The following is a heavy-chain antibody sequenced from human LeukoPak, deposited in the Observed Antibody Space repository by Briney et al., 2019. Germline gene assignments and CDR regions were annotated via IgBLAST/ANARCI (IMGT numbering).Heavy chain of an antibody. J-gene: IGHJ4*01. D-gene: IGHD3-9*01. CDR1: GFTFSCYS. V-gene: IGHV3-30*04. CDR2: ISYDGNNK. Sequence: PGRSLRLSCTASGFTFSCYSRRWVRQAPGKGLEWVAVISYDGNNKDYADSVKGRITISRDNSKNTLYLQLNSLRPEDTAVYYCAKDPTVYYDIMTGYFSYYFESWGHGTLAIVSS. CDR3: AKDPTVYYDIMTGYFSYYFES.